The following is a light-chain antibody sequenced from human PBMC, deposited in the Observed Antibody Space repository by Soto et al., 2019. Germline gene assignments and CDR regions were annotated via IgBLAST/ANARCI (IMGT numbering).Light chain of an antibody. CDR1: QSVSSN. Sequence: EIVRTQSPVTLSVSPGERATLSCRASQSVSSNLAWYQQKPGQAPRLLIYGASTRATGIPARFSGSGSGTEFTLTISSLQSEDFAVYYCQQYNNWPPVTFGQGTKVDIK. V-gene: IGKV3-15*01. CDR3: QQYNNWPPVT. J-gene: IGKJ1*01. CDR2: GAS.